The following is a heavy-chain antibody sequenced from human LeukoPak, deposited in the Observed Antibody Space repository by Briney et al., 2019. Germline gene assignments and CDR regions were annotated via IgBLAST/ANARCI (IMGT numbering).Heavy chain of an antibody. CDR2: ISGSGGST. CDR3: AKTVMDYYDSSGRYYFDY. J-gene: IGHJ4*02. D-gene: IGHD3-22*01. V-gene: IGHV3-23*01. CDR1: GFTFSSYA. Sequence: PGGSLRLSCAASGFTFSSYAMSWVRQAPGKGLEWVSAISGSGGSTYYADSVKGRFTISRDNSKNTLYLQMNSLRAEDTAVYYCAKTVMDYYDSSGRYYFDYWGQGTLVTVSS.